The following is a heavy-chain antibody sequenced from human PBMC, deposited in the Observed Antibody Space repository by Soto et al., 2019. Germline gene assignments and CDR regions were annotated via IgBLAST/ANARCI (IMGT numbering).Heavy chain of an antibody. V-gene: IGHV1-69*01. CDR3: ARGDSGYVWFNEI. CDR1: GGLFSTYA. D-gene: IGHD3-22*01. CDR2: IIPVFATT. Sequence: QEQLVQSGAEVKKSGSSVKVSCKASGGLFSTYAISWVRQAPGQGLEWMGGIIPVFATTYYAEKFESRVTITADESTNTAYMELSRLRSKDTAMYYGARGDSGYVWFNEIWGQGTLVTVSS. J-gene: IGHJ4*02.